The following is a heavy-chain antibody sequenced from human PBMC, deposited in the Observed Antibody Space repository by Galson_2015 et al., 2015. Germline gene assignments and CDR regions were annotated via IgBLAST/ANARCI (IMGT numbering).Heavy chain of an antibody. CDR3: ARVPTMVRGVIILDAFDI. CDR1: GGSISSSNW. Sequence: LSLTCAVSGGSISSSNWWSWVRQPPGKGLEWIGEIYHSGSTNYNPSLKSRVTISVDKSKNQFSLKLSSVTAADTAVYYCARVPTMVRGVIILDAFDIWGQGTMVTVSS. V-gene: IGHV4-4*02. D-gene: IGHD3-10*01. CDR2: IYHSGST. J-gene: IGHJ3*02.